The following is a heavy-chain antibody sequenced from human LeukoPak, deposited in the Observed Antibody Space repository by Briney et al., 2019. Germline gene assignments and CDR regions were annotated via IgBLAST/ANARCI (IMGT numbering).Heavy chain of an antibody. V-gene: IGHV3-53*01. CDR2: IYSGGTT. D-gene: IGHD2-2*01. CDR3: ARAGGSIKPFDY. CDR1: GFTVSSNY. Sequence: GGSLRLSCAASGFTVSSNYMNWVRQAPGKGLKWVSIIYSGGTTYYADSVKGRFTISRDNSKNTLYLQMNSLRVEDTAFYYCARAGGSIKPFDYWGQGTLVTVSS. J-gene: IGHJ4*02.